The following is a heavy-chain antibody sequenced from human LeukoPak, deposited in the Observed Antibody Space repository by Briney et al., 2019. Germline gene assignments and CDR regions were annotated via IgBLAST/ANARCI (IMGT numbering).Heavy chain of an antibody. Sequence: PGGSLRLSCAASGFTFSSYEMNWVRQAPGKGLEWVSYISSSGSTIYYADSVKGRFTIPRGNAKNSLYLQMNSLRAEDTAVYYCARTSAAAGTYDYWGQGTLVTVSS. J-gene: IGHJ4*02. V-gene: IGHV3-48*03. D-gene: IGHD6-13*01. CDR3: ARTSAAAGTYDY. CDR2: ISSSGSTI. CDR1: GFTFSSYE.